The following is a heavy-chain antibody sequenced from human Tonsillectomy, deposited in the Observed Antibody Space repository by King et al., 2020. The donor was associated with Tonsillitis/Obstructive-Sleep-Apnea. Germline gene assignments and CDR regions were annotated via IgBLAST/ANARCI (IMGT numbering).Heavy chain of an antibody. CDR3: ARVGNGYSNYGMTYYCDY. V-gene: IGHV3-48*03. CDR1: GFTFSSYE. D-gene: IGHD4-11*01. J-gene: IGHJ4*02. CDR2: ISSSGSTI. Sequence: VQLVESGGGLVQPGGSLRLSCAASGFTFSSYEMDWVRQAPGKGLEWVSYISSSGSTIYYADSVKGRFTISRDNAKNSLYLQMNSLRAEDTAVYYCARVGNGYSNYGMTYYCDYWGQGTLVTVSS.